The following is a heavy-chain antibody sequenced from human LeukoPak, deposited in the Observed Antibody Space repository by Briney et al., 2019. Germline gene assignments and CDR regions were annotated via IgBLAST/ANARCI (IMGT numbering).Heavy chain of an antibody. J-gene: IGHJ6*02. CDR2: ISGSGGST. CDR3: VRVRRKGQLVSYAMDV. D-gene: IGHD6-13*01. CDR1: GFTFSSYA. Sequence: GGSLRLSCAASGFTFSSYAMSWVRQAPGKGLEWVSAISGSGGSTYYADSVKGRFTISRDNSKNTLYLQMNSLRAEDTAVYYCVRVRRKGQLVSYAMDVWGQGTTVTVSS. V-gene: IGHV3-23*01.